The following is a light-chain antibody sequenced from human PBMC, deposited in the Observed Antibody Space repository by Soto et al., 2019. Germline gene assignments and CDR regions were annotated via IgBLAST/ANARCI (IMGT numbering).Light chain of an antibody. Sequence: DIQMTQSPSTLSASVGDRVTITCRASQSISSWLAWYQQKPGKAPKLLIYKATNLESGVPSRSIGSGSGTEFTLTISSLQAEDFSSYYCQQYDTYSPWCTFGGGTRLEI. V-gene: IGKV1-5*03. J-gene: IGKJ2*02. CDR2: KAT. CDR1: QSISSW. CDR3: QQYDTYSPWCT.